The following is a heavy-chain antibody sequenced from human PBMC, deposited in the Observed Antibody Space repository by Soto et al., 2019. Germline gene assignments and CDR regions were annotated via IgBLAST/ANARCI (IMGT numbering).Heavy chain of an antibody. V-gene: IGHV3-23*01. CDR3: ACSLYDSSAYRAIDY. Sequence: PGGSLRLSCAASGFTFSSYAMSWVRQAPGKGLEWVSAISGSGGSTYYADSVKGRFTISRDNAKNSLYLQMNSLRAEDTAVYYCACSLYDSSAYRAIDYWGQGTLVTVSS. D-gene: IGHD3-22*01. CDR2: ISGSGGST. J-gene: IGHJ4*02. CDR1: GFTFSSYA.